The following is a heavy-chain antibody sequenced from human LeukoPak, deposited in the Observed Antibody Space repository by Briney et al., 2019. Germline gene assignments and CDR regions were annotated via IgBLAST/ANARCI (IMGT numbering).Heavy chain of an antibody. CDR2: IYYSGST. Sequence: PSETLSLTCSVSGSSISTYYWSWIRQPPGKGLEWIATIYYSGSTYYNPSLKSRVTISVDTSKNQFSLKLSSVTAADTAVYYCARHDSYGSVNWFDPWGQGTLVTVSS. CDR3: ARHDSYGSVNWFDP. J-gene: IGHJ5*02. V-gene: IGHV4-39*01. CDR1: GSSISTYY. D-gene: IGHD3-10*01.